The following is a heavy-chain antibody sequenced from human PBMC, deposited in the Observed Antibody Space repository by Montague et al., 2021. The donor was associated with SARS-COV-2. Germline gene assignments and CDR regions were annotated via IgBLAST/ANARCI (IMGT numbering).Heavy chain of an antibody. Sequence: SLRLSCAASGFTFSSHWMSWVRQAPGKGLEWMANIKQDGSEKYYVDSVKGRFTISRDNAKNSLYLQMNSLRAEDTAVYYCARDSFVVVPAASNYYYYYGMDVWGQGTTVTVSS. J-gene: IGHJ6*02. V-gene: IGHV3-7*01. CDR2: IKQDGSEK. CDR1: GFTFSSHW. D-gene: IGHD2-2*01. CDR3: ARDSFVVVPAASNYYYYYGMDV.